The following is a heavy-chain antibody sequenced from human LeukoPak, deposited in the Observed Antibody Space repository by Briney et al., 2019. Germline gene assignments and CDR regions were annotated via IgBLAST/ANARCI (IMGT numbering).Heavy chain of an antibody. Sequence: KPSETLSLTCTVSGGSISSYYWSWIRQPPRKGLEWLGYIYYNGSTKQNPSLKSRVTISVEQSKDQFSPKLSSVTAADKGVYYCARGSMITFGGVIVPFDYWGQGTLVTVSS. CDR3: ARGSMITFGGVIVPFDY. V-gene: IGHV4-59*01. J-gene: IGHJ4*02. CDR1: GGSISSYY. CDR2: IYYNGST. D-gene: IGHD3-16*02.